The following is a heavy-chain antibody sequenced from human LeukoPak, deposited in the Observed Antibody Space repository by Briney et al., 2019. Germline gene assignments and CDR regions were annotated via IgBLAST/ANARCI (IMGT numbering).Heavy chain of an antibody. CDR2: INPNSGGT. Sequence: ASVKVSCKASGYTFTSYDISWVRQAPGQGLEWMGWINPNSGGTKYAQKFQGRVTMTRDASISTAYMELSRLRSDDTAVYYCARDKWVGSSSWYYWGQGTLVTVSS. D-gene: IGHD6-13*01. CDR3: ARDKWVGSSSWYY. V-gene: IGHV1-2*02. CDR1: GYTFTSYD. J-gene: IGHJ4*02.